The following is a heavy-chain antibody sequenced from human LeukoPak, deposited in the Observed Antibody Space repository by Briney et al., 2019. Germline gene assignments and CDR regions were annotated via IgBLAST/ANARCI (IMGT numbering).Heavy chain of an antibody. Sequence: SETLSLTCTVSGGSISSYYWSWIRQPPGKGLEWIGYIYYSGSTYYNPSLKSRVTISVDTSKNQFSLKLSSVTAADTAVYYCARGWYDYGDYGAFDIWGQGTMVTVSS. CDR1: GGSISSYY. D-gene: IGHD4-17*01. CDR2: IYYSGST. V-gene: IGHV4-59*12. J-gene: IGHJ3*02. CDR3: ARGWYDYGDYGAFDI.